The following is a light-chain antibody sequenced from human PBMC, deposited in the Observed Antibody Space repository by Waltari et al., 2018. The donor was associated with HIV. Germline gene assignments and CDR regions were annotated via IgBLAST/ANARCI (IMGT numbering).Light chain of an antibody. CDR1: SSDNAYFDY. J-gene: IGLJ1*01. Sequence: QSALTQPRSVSGSPGQSVTIPCTGNSSDNAYFDYGTWYQQYPGKAPKVILYEVSPRPSGVPDRFTASKSGITASLTISGLQDEDEADYYCCSYAGAYTYVFGTGTKVTVL. V-gene: IGLV2-11*01. CDR2: EVS. CDR3: CSYAGAYTYV.